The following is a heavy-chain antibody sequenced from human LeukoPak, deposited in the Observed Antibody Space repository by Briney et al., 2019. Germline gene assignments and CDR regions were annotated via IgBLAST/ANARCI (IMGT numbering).Heavy chain of an antibody. V-gene: IGHV3-21*01. CDR2: ISSSNSYI. D-gene: IGHD2-21*01. Sequence: GGSLRLSCAASGFTFTTYSMNWVRQAPGKGLEWVSSISSSNSYIYYADSVKGRFTISRDNAKNSLYLQMNSLRAEDTAVYYCARDYGAPLSMSPYFDYWGQGTLVTVSS. CDR1: GFTFTTYS. CDR3: ARDYGAPLSMSPYFDY. J-gene: IGHJ4*02.